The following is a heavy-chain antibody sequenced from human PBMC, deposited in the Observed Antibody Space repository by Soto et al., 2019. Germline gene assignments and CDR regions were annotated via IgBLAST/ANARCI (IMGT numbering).Heavy chain of an antibody. Sequence: SETLSLTCTVSGGSISSYYGSWIRQPPGKGLEWIGYIYYSGSTNYNPSLKSRVTISVDTSKNQFSLKLSSVTAADTAVYYCARHFCSGGSCVDYWGQGTLVTVSS. CDR2: IYYSGST. J-gene: IGHJ4*02. CDR1: GGSISSYY. CDR3: ARHFCSGGSCVDY. D-gene: IGHD2-15*01. V-gene: IGHV4-59*08.